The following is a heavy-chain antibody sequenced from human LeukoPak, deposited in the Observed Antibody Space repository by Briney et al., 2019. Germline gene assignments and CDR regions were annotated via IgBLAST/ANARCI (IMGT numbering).Heavy chain of an antibody. D-gene: IGHD1-26*01. CDR1: GFTFISYS. Sequence: SCAASGFTFISYSMNWVRQAPGKGLEWVSSISSSSSYIYYADSVKGRFTISRDNAKNSLYLQMNSLRAEDTAVYYCARDRGSYFDYWGQGTLVTVSS. J-gene: IGHJ4*02. CDR3: ARDRGSYFDY. CDR2: ISSSSSYI. V-gene: IGHV3-21*01.